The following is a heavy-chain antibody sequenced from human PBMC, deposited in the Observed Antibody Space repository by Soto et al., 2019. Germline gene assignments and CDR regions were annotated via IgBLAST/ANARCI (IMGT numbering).Heavy chain of an antibody. CDR1: GFPFSIYW. J-gene: IGHJ4*02. CDR2: INGDGSST. V-gene: IGHV3-74*01. CDR3: AKDLDNTSTN. Sequence: PGGSLRLSCAASGFPFSIYWMHWVRQAPGEGLVWVSRINGDGSSTIYADSVKGRFTISRDNAKNSLYLQMNSLRAEDTALYYCAKDLDNTSTNWGQGTLVTVSS. D-gene: IGHD1-1*01.